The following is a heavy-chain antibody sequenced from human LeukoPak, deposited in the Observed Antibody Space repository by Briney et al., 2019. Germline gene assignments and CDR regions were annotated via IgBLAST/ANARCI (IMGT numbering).Heavy chain of an antibody. J-gene: IGHJ4*02. CDR2: ISSSGSTI. V-gene: IGHV3-48*03. CDR3: ERDLGVRAPVFDY. Sequence: GGSLRLSCAASGFTFSSYEMNWVRQAPGKGREWVSYISSSGSTIYYADSVKGRFTISRDNAKNSLYLQMNSLRAEDTAVSYCERDLGVRAPVFDYWGQGTLVTVSS. CDR1: GFTFSSYE. D-gene: IGHD3-10*01.